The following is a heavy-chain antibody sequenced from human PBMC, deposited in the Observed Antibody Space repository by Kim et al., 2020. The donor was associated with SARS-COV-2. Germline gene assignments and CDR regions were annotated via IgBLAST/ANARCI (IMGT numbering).Heavy chain of an antibody. Sequence: GGSLRLSCAASGFTFSSYGMHWVRQAPGKGLEWVAVISYDGSNKYYADSVKGRFTISRDNSKNTLYLQMNSLRAEDTAVYYCAKDGGTTVVPLGAFDIWGQGTMVTVSS. D-gene: IGHD4-17*01. CDR1: GFTFSSYG. J-gene: IGHJ3*02. CDR2: ISYDGSNK. V-gene: IGHV3-30*18. CDR3: AKDGGTTVVPLGAFDI.